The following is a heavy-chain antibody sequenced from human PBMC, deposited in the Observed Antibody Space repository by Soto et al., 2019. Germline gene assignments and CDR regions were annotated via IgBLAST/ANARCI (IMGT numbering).Heavy chain of an antibody. D-gene: IGHD5-18*01. J-gene: IGHJ5*02. CDR1: GGSISGYY. CDR3: ARGRGYSYGLDP. V-gene: IGHV4-59*08. CDR2: MYNTGST. Sequence: SETLSLTCTVSGGSISGYYWSWIRQPPGEGLEWIGYMYNTGSTVYNPSFKSRVTISVDTSKNQLSLKLTSVTAADTAVYYCARGRGYSYGLDPWGQGTLVTVSS.